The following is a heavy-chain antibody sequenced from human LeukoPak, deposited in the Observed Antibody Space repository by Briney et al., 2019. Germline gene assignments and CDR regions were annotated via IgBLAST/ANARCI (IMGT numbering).Heavy chain of an antibody. Sequence: GASLRLSRAASGFTFSRYAMSWVRQAPGKGLEWVSAISGSGGSTYYADSVKGRFTISRDNSKNTLYLQMNSLRAEDTAVYYCAKTPTDWFDPWGQGTLVTVSS. CDR2: ISGSGGST. J-gene: IGHJ5*02. V-gene: IGHV3-23*01. CDR3: AKTPTDWFDP. CDR1: GFTFSRYA.